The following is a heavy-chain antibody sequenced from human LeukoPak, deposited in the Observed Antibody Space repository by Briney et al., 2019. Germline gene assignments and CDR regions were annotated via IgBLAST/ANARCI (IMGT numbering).Heavy chain of an antibody. CDR1: GFTFSTYS. CDR3: ARHRTASDY. CDR2: ITSSSSYI. V-gene: IGHV3-21*01. J-gene: IGHJ4*02. Sequence: PGGSLRLSCAASGFTFSTYSMTWVPQAPGQGLEWVSSITSSSSYIYYADSVKGRFTISRDNAKSSLYLQMNSLRAEDTALYYCARHRTASDYWGQGTLVTVSS. D-gene: IGHD3-16*02.